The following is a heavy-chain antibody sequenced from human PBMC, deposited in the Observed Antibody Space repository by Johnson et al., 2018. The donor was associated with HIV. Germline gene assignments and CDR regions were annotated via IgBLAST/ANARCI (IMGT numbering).Heavy chain of an antibody. CDR1: GFTVSSNY. V-gene: IGHV3-53*01. D-gene: IGHD6-13*01. J-gene: IGHJ3*02. CDR2: IYSGGST. CDR3: AREDGDSSSWAGAFDI. Sequence: VQLVESGGGLIQPGGSLRLSCAASGFTVSSNYMSWVRQAPGKGLEWVSVIYSGGSTYYADSVKGRFTIYRDNSKNTLYLQMNSLRAEDTAVYYCAREDGDSSSWAGAFDIWGQGTMVTVSS.